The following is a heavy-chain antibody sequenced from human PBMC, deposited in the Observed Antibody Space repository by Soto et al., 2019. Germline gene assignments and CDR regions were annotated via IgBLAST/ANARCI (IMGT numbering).Heavy chain of an antibody. J-gene: IGHJ6*02. CDR1: GGTFSSYA. CDR2: IIPIFGTA. CDR3: ARNVYDILTYYGMDV. Sequence: PSVKVSCKASGGTFSSYAISWVRQAPGQGLEWMGGIIPIFGTANYAQKFQGRVTITADESTSTAYMELSSLRSEDTAVYYCARNVYDILTYYGMDVWGQGTTVTVSS. V-gene: IGHV1-69*13. D-gene: IGHD3-9*01.